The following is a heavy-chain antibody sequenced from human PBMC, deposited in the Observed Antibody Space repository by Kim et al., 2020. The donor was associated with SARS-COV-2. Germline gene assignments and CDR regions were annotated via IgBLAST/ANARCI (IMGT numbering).Heavy chain of an antibody. J-gene: IGHJ3*02. Sequence: LKSRVTISVDTSKNQFSLKLSSVTAADTAVYYCARGLYYYDSSGPSAFDIWGQGTMVTVSS. V-gene: IGHV4-30-2*05. CDR3: ARGLYYYDSSGPSAFDI. D-gene: IGHD3-22*01.